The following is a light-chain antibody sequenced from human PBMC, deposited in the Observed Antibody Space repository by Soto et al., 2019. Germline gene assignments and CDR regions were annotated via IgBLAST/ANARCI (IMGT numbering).Light chain of an antibody. CDR1: QSVGSN. CDR2: GAS. CDR3: QQYNNWPPGT. J-gene: IGKJ1*01. V-gene: IGKV3-15*01. Sequence: EVVMTQSPGTLSVSLGESATLSCRARQSVGSNLAWYQQKPGQAPRLLIYGASTRATGIPARFSGSGSETEFTLTISSLQSEDFAVYYCQQYNNWPPGTFGQGTKVDI.